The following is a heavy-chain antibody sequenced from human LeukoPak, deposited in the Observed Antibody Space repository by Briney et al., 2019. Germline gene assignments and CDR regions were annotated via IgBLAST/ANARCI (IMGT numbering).Heavy chain of an antibody. D-gene: IGHD3-9*01. CDR1: GGSIKSSHQY. Sequence: SETLSLTCAVSGGSIKSSHQYWGWIRQPPGKGLEWIGGIYSSGSTYYNPSLRTRVTISVDTSKNQFSLKLSSVTAADTAVYYCARIIRTTGYYSNPKSGSFDFWGQGTLVTVSS. CDR2: IYSSGST. V-gene: IGHV4-39*01. CDR3: ARIIRTTGYYSNPKSGSFDF. J-gene: IGHJ4*02.